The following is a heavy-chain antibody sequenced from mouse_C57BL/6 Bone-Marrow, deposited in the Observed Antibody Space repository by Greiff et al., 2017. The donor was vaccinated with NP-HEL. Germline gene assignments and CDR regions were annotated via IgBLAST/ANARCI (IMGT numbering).Heavy chain of an antibody. J-gene: IGHJ3*01. CDR3: ASHYDYTWFAY. V-gene: IGHV1-59*01. CDR2: IDPSGSYT. Sequence: VQLQQPGAELVRPGTSVKLSCKASGYTFTSYWMHWVKQRPGQGLEWIGVIDPSGSYTNYNQKFKGKATLTVDTSSSTAYMQLSSLTSEDSSVYYCASHYDYTWFAYWGQGTLVTVSA. D-gene: IGHD2-4*01. CDR1: GYTFTSYW.